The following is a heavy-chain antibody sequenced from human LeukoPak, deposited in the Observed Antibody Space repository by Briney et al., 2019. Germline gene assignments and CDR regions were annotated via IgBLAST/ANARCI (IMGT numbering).Heavy chain of an antibody. J-gene: IGHJ4*02. V-gene: IGHV3-23*01. CDR3: ANSAVVITGFDY. CDR2: ISGSGGST. Sequence: SGGSLRLSCAASGFTFSTFAMSWVRQAPGKGLEWVSAISGSGGSTYYADSVKGRFTISRDNSKNTLYLQMNSLRAEDTAVYYCANSAVVITGFDYWGQGTLVTVSS. CDR1: GFTFSTFA. D-gene: IGHD3-22*01.